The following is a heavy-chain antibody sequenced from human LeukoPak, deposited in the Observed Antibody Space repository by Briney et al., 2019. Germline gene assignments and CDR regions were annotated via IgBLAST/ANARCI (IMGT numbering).Heavy chain of an antibody. D-gene: IGHD6-19*01. CDR2: IKKDGTEK. V-gene: IGHV3-7*01. J-gene: IGHJ5*02. CDR1: GFTFSSYW. CDR3: AREGGSGWYSGWFDP. Sequence: GGSLRLSCAASGFTFSSYWMSWVRQAPGKGLEWVANIKKDGTEKKYVDSVKGRFTISRDNAKNSLYLQMNSLRAEDTALYYCAREGGSGWYSGWFDPWGQGTLVTVSS.